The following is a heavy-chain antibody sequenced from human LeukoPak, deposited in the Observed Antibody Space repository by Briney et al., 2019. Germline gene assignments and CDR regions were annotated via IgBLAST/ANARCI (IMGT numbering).Heavy chain of an antibody. J-gene: IGHJ6*03. V-gene: IGHV4-34*01. CDR1: GGSFSGYY. CDR3: ARAMGTSYGFWSGSYTVSYYYYMDV. D-gene: IGHD3-3*01. CDR2: INHSGST. Sequence: SETLSLTCAVYGGSFSGYYWSWIRQPPGKGLEWIGEINHSGSTNYNPSLKSRVTMSVDTSKNQFSLKLSSVTAADTAVYYCARAMGTSYGFWSGSYTVSYYYYMDVWGKGTTVAVS.